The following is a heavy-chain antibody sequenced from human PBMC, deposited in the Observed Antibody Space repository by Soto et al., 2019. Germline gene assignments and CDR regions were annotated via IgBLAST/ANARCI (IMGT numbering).Heavy chain of an antibody. CDR1: VFTFSNYW. D-gene: IGHD4-4*01. CDR3: ARFTWDYNGLDI. Sequence: LTCVASVFTFSNYWLTWVRQAPGKGLEWVANIKHDGSDKNYVDSVKGRFTISRDNAENSVYLQMNSLRAEDTAVYFCARFTWDYNGLDIWGQGTMVTVSS. J-gene: IGHJ3*02. CDR2: IKHDGSDK. V-gene: IGHV3-7*01.